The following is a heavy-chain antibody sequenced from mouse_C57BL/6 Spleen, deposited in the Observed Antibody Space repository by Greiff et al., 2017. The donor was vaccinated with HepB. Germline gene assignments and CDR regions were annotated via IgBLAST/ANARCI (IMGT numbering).Heavy chain of an antibody. D-gene: IGHD4-1*01. CDR1: GFNIKDYY. Sequence: VQLQQSGAELVRPGASVKLSCTASGFNIKDYYMHWVKQRPDQGLEWIGRLDPEDGDTEYAPKFQGKATMTADTYSNTAYLQLSSRTSEDTAVYYCTSPLITGTDYSDNLGQGTTLTVA. V-gene: IGHV14-1*01. CDR2: LDPEDGDT. J-gene: IGHJ2*01. CDR3: TSPLITGTDYSDN.